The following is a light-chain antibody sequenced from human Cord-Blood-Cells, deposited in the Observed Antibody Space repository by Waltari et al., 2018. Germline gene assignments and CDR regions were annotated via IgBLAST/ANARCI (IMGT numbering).Light chain of an antibody. J-gene: IGLJ3*02. CDR1: SSDVGSYNL. Sequence: QSALTQPASVSGSPGQSITISCTGPSSDVGSYNLVPWYHKHPGKAPKLIIYEGSKRPSGVSIRFSGSKSGNTASLTISGLQAEDEADYYCCSYAGSSTWVFGGGTKLTVL. CDR3: CSYAGSSTWV. CDR2: EGS. V-gene: IGLV2-23*01.